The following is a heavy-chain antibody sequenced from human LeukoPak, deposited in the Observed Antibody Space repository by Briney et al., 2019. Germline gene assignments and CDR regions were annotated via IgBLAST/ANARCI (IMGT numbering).Heavy chain of an antibody. CDR3: ARRFFGTYYYDSSGYDYFDY. Sequence: SETLSLTCTVSGGSISSSSYYWGWIRQPPGKGLEWIGSIYYSGSTYYNPSLKSRVTISVDTFKNQFSLKLSSVTAADTAVYYCARRFFGTYYYDSSGYDYFDYWGQGTLVTVSS. J-gene: IGHJ4*02. CDR1: GGSISSSSYY. V-gene: IGHV4-39*01. CDR2: IYYSGST. D-gene: IGHD3-22*01.